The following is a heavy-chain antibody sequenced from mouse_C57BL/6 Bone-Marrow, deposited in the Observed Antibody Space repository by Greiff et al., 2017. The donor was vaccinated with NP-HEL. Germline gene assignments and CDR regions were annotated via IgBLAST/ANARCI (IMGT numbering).Heavy chain of an antibody. D-gene: IGHD4-1*02. CDR1: GYTFTSYW. CDR2: IDPSDSYT. V-gene: IGHV1-59*01. CDR3: ARSTGRAY. Sequence: QVQLKQPGAELVRPGTSVKLSCKASGYTFTSYWMHWVKQRPGQGLEWIGVIDPSDSYTNYNPKFKGKATLTVDTSSSTAYMQLSSLTSEDSAVYYCARSTGRAYWGQGTLVTVSA. J-gene: IGHJ3*01.